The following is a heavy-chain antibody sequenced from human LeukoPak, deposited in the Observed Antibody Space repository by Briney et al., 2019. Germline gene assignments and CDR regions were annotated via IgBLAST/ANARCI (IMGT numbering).Heavy chain of an antibody. Sequence: XSXVXXAPGKGLEWVSXISSSSSYMYYADSVKGRFTISRDNAKNSLYLQMNSLRAEDTAVYYCARVPYDFWSGSPYGMDVWGQGTTVTVSS. V-gene: IGHV3-21*01. J-gene: IGHJ6*02. CDR2: ISSSSSYM. D-gene: IGHD3-3*01. CDR3: ARVPYDFWSGSPYGMDV.